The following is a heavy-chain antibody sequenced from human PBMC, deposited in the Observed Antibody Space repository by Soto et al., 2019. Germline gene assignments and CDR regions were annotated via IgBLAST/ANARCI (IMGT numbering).Heavy chain of an antibody. Sequence: LRVSCVAGEGSRSRGWGSRFRQDQEKGLEWVGRIKSKNSGGTTDYAAPVKGRFTISRDDSKTTVYLQMNSLESEDTVVYYCSTERYCSGGSCPSYWGQGTLVTVSS. CDR3: STERYCSGGSCPSY. CDR1: EGSRSRGW. J-gene: IGHJ4*02. V-gene: IGHV3-15*01. D-gene: IGHD2-15*01. CDR2: IKSKNSGGTT.